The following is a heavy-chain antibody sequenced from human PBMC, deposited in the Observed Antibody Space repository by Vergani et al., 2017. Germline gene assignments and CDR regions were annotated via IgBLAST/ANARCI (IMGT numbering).Heavy chain of an antibody. CDR2: MDYSGST. J-gene: IGHJ4*02. Sequence: QVQLQESGPGLVKPSETLSLTCTVSGDSVISTDYHWGWIRQPPGKGLEWIGSMDYSGSTSYNPSLESRISISFATPKNQFSLRLTSLTAADPAVYYCASKRGACRAAYCHSYDFWGPGTLVGVSS. D-gene: IGHD2-15*01. CDR3: ASKRGACRAAYCHSYDF. V-gene: IGHV4-39*01. CDR1: GDSVISTDYH.